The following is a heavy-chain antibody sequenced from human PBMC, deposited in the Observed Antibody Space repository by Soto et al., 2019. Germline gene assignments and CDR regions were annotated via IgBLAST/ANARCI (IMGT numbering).Heavy chain of an antibody. V-gene: IGHV3-30-3*01. CDR1: GFTFSSYA. CDR3: ARDTY. J-gene: IGHJ4*02. Sequence: QVQLVESGGGVVQPGRSLRLSCAASGFTFSSYAMHWVRQAPGKGLEWVAVISYDGSNKYYADSVKGRFTISRDNSKNTLYLQMNSLRGEDTAVYYRARDTYWGPGTLVTVSS. CDR2: ISYDGSNK.